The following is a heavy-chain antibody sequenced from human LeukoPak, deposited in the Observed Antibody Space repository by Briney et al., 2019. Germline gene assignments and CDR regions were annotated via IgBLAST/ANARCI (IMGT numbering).Heavy chain of an antibody. Sequence: GGSLRLSCAASGFTFSSYWMNWVRQAPGKGLEWVANINQDGSQKYSVDSVKGRFTISRDNAENSLYLQMNSLRAEDTAVYYCARDPLAAGLFDPWGQGTLVTVSS. J-gene: IGHJ5*02. CDR1: GFTFSSYW. D-gene: IGHD6-13*01. CDR2: INQDGSQK. V-gene: IGHV3-7*01. CDR3: ARDPLAAGLFDP.